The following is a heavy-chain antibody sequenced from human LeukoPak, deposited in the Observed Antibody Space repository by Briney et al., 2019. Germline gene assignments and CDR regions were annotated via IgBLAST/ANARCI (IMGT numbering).Heavy chain of an antibody. D-gene: IGHD3-10*01. J-gene: IGHJ4*02. CDR2: ISGSGGST. V-gene: IGHV3-23*01. Sequence: PGGSLRLSCAASGFTFSSYAMSWARQAPGKGLEWVSAISGSGGSTYYADSVKGRFTISRDNSKNTLYLQMNSLRAEDTAVYYCAKDLGLMVRGEFDYWGQGTLVTVSS. CDR3: AKDLGLMVRGEFDY. CDR1: GFTFSSYA.